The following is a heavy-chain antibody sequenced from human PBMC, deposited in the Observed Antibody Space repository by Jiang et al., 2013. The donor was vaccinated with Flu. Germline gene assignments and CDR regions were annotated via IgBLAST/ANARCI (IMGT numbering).Heavy chain of an antibody. Sequence: GAEVKKPGASVKVSCKASGYSFTGHYMHWVRQAPGQGLEWMGWINPNSGGTEFEQKFQGRVTMTRNTSISTAYMELSSLRSEDTAVYYCARGLTIFGVVIIYWFDPWGQGTLVTVSS. D-gene: IGHD3-3*01. V-gene: IGHV1-2*02. CDR1: GYSFTGHY. CDR2: INPNSGGT. J-gene: IGHJ5*02. CDR3: ARGLTIFGVVIIYWFDP.